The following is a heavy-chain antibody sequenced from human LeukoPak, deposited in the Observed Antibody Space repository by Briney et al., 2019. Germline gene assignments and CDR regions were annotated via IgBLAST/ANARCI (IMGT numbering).Heavy chain of an antibody. J-gene: IGHJ4*02. D-gene: IGHD5-18*01. CDR2: INSNGSST. V-gene: IGHV3-74*01. CDR1: GFTFSSYW. CDR3: ARVGSYGFHVFDY. Sequence: GGSLRLSCAASGFTFSSYWMHWVRQAPGKGLVWVSRINSNGSSTSYADSVKGRFTISRDNAKNTLYLQMNSLRAEDTAVYYCARVGSYGFHVFDYWGQGTLVTVSS.